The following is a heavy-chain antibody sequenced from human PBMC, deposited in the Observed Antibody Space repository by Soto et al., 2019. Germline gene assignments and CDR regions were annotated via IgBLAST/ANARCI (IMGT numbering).Heavy chain of an antibody. Sequence: PGESLKISCKPSGYNFINYWIGWVRQPPGKGLEWMVFIQPGDTDTKYNPSFRGQITISVDKSISTAFLQWTSLRASDTAMYYCAGLDPTQDRLDYWGQGTLVTVSS. CDR2: IQPGDTDT. CDR1: GYNFINYW. CDR3: AGLDPTQDRLDY. D-gene: IGHD1-1*01. J-gene: IGHJ4*02. V-gene: IGHV5-51*01.